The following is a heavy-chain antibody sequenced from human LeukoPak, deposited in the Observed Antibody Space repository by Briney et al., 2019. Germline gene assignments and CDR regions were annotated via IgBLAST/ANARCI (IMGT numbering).Heavy chain of an antibody. CDR3: ARDWIRYPYYGMDV. D-gene: IGHD1-14*01. V-gene: IGHV3-53*04. J-gene: IGHJ6*02. CDR2: IYSGGST. CDR1: GFTVCSNY. Sequence: GGSLRLSCAASGFTVCSNYMSWVRQAPGKGLEWVSVIYSGGSTYYADSVKGRFTISRHNSKNTLYLQMNSLRAEDTAVYYCARDWIRYPYYGMDVWGQGTTVTVSS.